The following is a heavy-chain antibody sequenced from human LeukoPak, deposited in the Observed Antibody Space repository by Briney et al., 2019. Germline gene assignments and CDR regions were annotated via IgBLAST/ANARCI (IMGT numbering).Heavy chain of an antibody. CDR3: ARDLTIAAAGTYGY. J-gene: IGHJ4*02. CDR1: GYTFTSYG. D-gene: IGHD6-13*01. Sequence: ASVKVSCKPSGYTFTSYGVSWVRQAPGQGLEWVGWISSYNGKTNYAQNFQGRVTMTTDTSTSTAYMELRSLRSDDTAVYYCARDLTIAAAGTYGYWGQGTLVTVSS. CDR2: ISSYNGKT. V-gene: IGHV1-18*01.